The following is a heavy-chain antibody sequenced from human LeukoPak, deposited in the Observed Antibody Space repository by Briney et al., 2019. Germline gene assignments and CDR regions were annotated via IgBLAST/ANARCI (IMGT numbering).Heavy chain of an antibody. J-gene: IGHJ4*02. CDR1: GFTFSNYG. V-gene: IGHV3-23*01. Sequence: SGGSLRLSCAASGFTFSNYGLSWVRQAPGKGLEWVSGITGSGGSTYYADSVKGRFTISRDNSKNTLYLQMNSLRAEDTAVYYCAKGYCSSTSCYALDYWGQGTLVTVSS. CDR3: AKGYCSSTSCYALDY. D-gene: IGHD2-2*01. CDR2: ITGSGGST.